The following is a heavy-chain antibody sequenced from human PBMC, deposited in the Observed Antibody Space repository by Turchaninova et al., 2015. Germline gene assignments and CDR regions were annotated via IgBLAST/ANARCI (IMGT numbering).Heavy chain of an antibody. V-gene: IGHV4-31*02. CDR3: ARGEQLWLRFRSNWFDP. CDR2: IYYSGST. CDR1: CSSISRGGYY. D-gene: IGHD5-18*01. Sequence: QVQLQESGPGLVKPSQTLSLTVPCSCSSISRGGYYWSWIRQHPGKGLEWIGYIYYSGSTYYNPSLKSRVTISVDTSKNQFSLKLSSVTAADTAVYYCARGEQLWLRFRSNWFDPWGQGTLVTVSS. J-gene: IGHJ5*02.